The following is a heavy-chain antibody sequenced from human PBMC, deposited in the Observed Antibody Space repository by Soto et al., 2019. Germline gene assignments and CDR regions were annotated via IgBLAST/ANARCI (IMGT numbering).Heavy chain of an antibody. Sequence: PGGSLRLSCAASGFTFSSYAMSWVRQAPGKGLEWVSAISGSGGSTYYADSVKGRFTISRDNSKNTLYLQMNSLRAEDTAVYYCAKNKYGGYVFSEIHFDYWGQGTLVTVSS. D-gene: IGHD5-12*01. V-gene: IGHV3-23*01. CDR3: AKNKYGGYVFSEIHFDY. CDR2: ISGSGGST. CDR1: GFTFSSYA. J-gene: IGHJ4*02.